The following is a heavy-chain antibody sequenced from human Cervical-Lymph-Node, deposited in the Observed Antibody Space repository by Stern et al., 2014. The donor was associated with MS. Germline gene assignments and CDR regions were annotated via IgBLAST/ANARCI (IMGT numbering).Heavy chain of an antibody. CDR3: AKADDYAAGIDA. Sequence: EVQLVESGGGMVQPGRSLRLSCEASGFKFDDFAMHWVRQAPGKGLEWVSGLGWNSEGRGYADSVQGRFTISRDNAKRSLYLQMNSLTAEDTALYYCAKADDYAAGIDAWGQGTLVVVSS. D-gene: IGHD3-16*01. J-gene: IGHJ5*02. V-gene: IGHV3-9*01. CDR2: LGWNSEGR. CDR1: GFKFDDFA.